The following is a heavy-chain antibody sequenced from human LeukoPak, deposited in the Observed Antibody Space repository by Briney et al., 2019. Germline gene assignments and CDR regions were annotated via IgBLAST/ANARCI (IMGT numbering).Heavy chain of an antibody. Sequence: GGSLRLSCAASGFIFSTYSMNWVRQAPGKGLEWVSYISPSSSTIYYADSVKGRFTISRDNAKNSLYLQMNSLRAEDTAVYYCARSSSYYYDSSGYSHWGQGTLVTVSS. CDR3: ARSSSYYYDSSGYSH. J-gene: IGHJ4*02. CDR1: GFIFSTYS. CDR2: ISPSSSTI. D-gene: IGHD3-22*01. V-gene: IGHV3-48*04.